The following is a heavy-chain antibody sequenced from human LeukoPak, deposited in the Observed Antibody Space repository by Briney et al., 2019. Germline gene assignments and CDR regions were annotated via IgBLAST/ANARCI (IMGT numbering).Heavy chain of an antibody. CDR2: ISGSGGST. J-gene: IGHJ4*02. V-gene: IGHV3-23*01. D-gene: IGHD2-21*02. CDR1: GFTFSSYA. CDR3: AKEPYCGGDCYAYYFDY. Sequence: GGSLRLSCAASGFTFSSYAMSWVRQAPGKGLEWVSAISGSGGSTYYADSVKGRFTISRDNSKNTLYLQMNSLRAEDTAVYYCAKEPYCGGDCYAYYFDYWGQRTLVTVSS.